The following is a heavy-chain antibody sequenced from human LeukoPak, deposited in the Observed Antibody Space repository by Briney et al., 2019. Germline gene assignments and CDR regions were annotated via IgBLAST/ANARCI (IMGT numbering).Heavy chain of an antibody. D-gene: IGHD6-13*01. CDR3: ARDTPGIAASVNGG. Sequence: PGGSLRLSCTASVFTVGNNYMNWVRQAPGKGLEWVSLIYSGGSTYYADSVKGRFTISRDNSKNTFYFQMNSLRAEDTAVYYCARDTPGIAASVNGGWGQGTLVTVFS. CDR2: IYSGGST. CDR1: VFTVGNNY. V-gene: IGHV3-53*01. J-gene: IGHJ4*02.